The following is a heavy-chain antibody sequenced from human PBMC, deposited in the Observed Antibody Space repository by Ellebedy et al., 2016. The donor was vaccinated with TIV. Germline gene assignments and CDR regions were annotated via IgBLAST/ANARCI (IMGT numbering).Heavy chain of an antibody. CDR3: ARDQGWAVAGTTRFDC. CDR1: GFTFSSYA. D-gene: IGHD6-19*01. CDR2: ISGSGGST. V-gene: IGHV3-23*01. Sequence: GESLKISCAASGFTFSSYAMSWVRQAPGKGLEWVSAISGSGGSTYYADSVKGRFTISRDNSKNTLYLQMNSLRAEDTAVYYCARDQGWAVAGTTRFDCWGQGTLVTVSS. J-gene: IGHJ4*02.